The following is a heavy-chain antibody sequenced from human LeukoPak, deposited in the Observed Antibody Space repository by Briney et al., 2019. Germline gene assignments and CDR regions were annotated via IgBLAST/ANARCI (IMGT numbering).Heavy chain of an antibody. J-gene: IGHJ4*02. D-gene: IGHD1-7*01. Sequence: PGGSLRLSCAASELTPSTSWMSWVRQAPGKGLEWVAQTKQDGSEKYYVDSVKGRFTTSRDKNSLFLQMNSVRAEDTAVYYCVGWGISGITNHWGQGTLVTVSS. V-gene: IGHV3-7*01. CDR1: ELTPSTSW. CDR2: TKQDGSEK. CDR3: VGWGISGITNH.